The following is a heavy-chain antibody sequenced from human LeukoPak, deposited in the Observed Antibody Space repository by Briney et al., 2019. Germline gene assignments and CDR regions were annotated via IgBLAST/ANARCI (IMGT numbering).Heavy chain of an antibody. CDR2: INPNSGGT. Sequence: GASVKFSCKASGYTFTGYYMHWVRQAPGQGLEWMGWINPNSGGTNYAQKFQGRVTMTRDTSISTAYMELSRLRSDDTAVYYCARGPHRVPHYSSSPSWGFDYWGQGTLVTVSS. CDR3: ARGPHRVPHYSSSPSWGFDY. J-gene: IGHJ4*02. V-gene: IGHV1-2*02. CDR1: GYTFTGYY. D-gene: IGHD6-13*01.